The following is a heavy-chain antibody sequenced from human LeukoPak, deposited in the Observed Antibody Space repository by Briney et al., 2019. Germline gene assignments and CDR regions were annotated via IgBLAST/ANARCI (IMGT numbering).Heavy chain of an antibody. D-gene: IGHD3-22*01. V-gene: IGHV3-30*02. J-gene: IGHJ4*02. CDR1: GFTLRSFG. CDR2: IRYDGSNK. CDR3: TTLGYHLDS. Sequence: GGSLRLSCAASGFTLRSFGMHWVRQAPGKGLEWVAFIRYDGSNKYYADSVKGRFTVSRDNPKNTLYLQMNSLRAEDTALYYCTTLGYHLDSWGQGTLVTVSS.